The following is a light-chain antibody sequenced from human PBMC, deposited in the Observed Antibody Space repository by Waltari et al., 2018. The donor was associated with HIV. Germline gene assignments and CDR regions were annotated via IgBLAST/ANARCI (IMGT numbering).Light chain of an antibody. J-gene: IGKJ2*01. CDR2: AAS. CDR1: QTVTSY. Sequence: DIQMTQSPSSLSASVGDRVTITCRASQTVTSYLNWYQQKPGKAPNLLIYAASTLQSGVPSRFSGSGSATDYTLTISSLQPEYFATYFCQQSHSIPYTFGQGTKLEIQ. V-gene: IGKV1-39*01. CDR3: QQSHSIPYT.